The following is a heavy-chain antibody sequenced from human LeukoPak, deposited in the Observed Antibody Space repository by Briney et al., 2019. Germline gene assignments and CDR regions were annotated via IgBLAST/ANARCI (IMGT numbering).Heavy chain of an antibody. CDR1: GGSISSGSYY. CDR3: ARGRSGPLSAFDY. J-gene: IGHJ4*02. V-gene: IGHV4-61*02. CDR2: IYTSGST. Sequence: SETLSLTCTVSGGSISSGSYYWSWIRQPAGTGLEWIGRIYTSGSTNYNPSLKSRVTISVDTSKNQFSLKLSSVTAADTAVYYCARGRSGPLSAFDYWGQGTLVTVSS. D-gene: IGHD2-15*01.